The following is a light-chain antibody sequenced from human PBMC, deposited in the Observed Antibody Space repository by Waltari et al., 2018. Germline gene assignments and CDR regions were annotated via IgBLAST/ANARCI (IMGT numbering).Light chain of an antibody. V-gene: IGLV3-21*04. CDR3: QVWDANTDPGV. CDR1: NIESKS. CDR2: YDS. J-gene: IGLJ1*01. Sequence: SYVLTQPPSVSVAPGKTASITCGGNNIESKSVHWYQHKPGQAPILVISYDSDRPSGIPGRFSGSNSGNTATLTISRVEAGDEADYYCQVWDANTDPGVFGTGTEVTVL.